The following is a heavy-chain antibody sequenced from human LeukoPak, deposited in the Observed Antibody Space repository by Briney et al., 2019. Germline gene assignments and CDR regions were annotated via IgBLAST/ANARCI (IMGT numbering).Heavy chain of an antibody. D-gene: IGHD7-27*01. CDR3: ARTGDWADAFDI. CDR1: GGSISSSSYY. J-gene: IGHJ3*02. V-gene: IGHV4-39*07. Sequence: PSETLSLTCTVSGGSISSSSYYWGWIRQPPGKGLEWIASIYYSGSTYYNPSLKSQVTISVDTSKNQFSLKLSSVTAADTAVYYCARTGDWADAFDIWGQGTMVTVSS. CDR2: IYYSGST.